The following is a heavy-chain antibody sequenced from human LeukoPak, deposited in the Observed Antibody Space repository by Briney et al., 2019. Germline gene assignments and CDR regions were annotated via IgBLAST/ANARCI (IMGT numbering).Heavy chain of an antibody. D-gene: IGHD1-7*01. J-gene: IGHJ5*02. Sequence: GGSLRLSCAASGFTFSDCYMSWIRQAPGKGLEWVSYISSSGSTIYYADSVKGRFTISRDNAKNSLYLQMNSLRAEDTAVYYCARHWNYLDWFDPWGQGTLVTVSS. V-gene: IGHV3-11*01. CDR2: ISSSGSTI. CDR1: GFTFSDCY. CDR3: ARHWNYLDWFDP.